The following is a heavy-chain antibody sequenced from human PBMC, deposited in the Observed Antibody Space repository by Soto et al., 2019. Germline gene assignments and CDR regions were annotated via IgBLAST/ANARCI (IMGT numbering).Heavy chain of an antibody. CDR1: GFTFSSYA. Sequence: EVQLLESGGGLVQPGGSLRLSCAASGFTFSSYAMSWVRQAPGKGLEWVSAISGSGGSTYYADSVKGRFTISRDNSKSTLYLRMNSLRAEDTAVYYCAGSSDWYAWFYPWGQGTLVTVSS. J-gene: IGHJ5*02. CDR3: AGSSDWYAWFYP. CDR2: ISGSGGST. D-gene: IGHD6-19*01. V-gene: IGHV3-23*01.